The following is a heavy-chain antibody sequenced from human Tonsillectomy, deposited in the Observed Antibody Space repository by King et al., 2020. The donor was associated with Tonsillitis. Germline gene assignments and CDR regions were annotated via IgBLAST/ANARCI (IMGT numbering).Heavy chain of an antibody. Sequence: VQLVESGGGVVQPGRSLRLSCAASGFTFSTYAMHWVRQAPGKGLEWVAVIRHYGSDTYYTDSVKGRVTISRDNSKNTLYLQMNNLRAEDTAVYYCVRDEFRDGYKIGGYFDYWGQGTLVTVSS. V-gene: IGHV3-33*08. D-gene: IGHD5-24*01. CDR3: VRDEFRDGYKIGGYFDY. CDR1: GFTFSTYA. J-gene: IGHJ4*02. CDR2: IRHYGSDT.